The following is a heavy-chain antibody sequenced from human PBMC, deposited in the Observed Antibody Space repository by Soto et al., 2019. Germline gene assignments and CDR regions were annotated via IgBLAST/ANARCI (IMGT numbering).Heavy chain of an antibody. J-gene: IGHJ6*02. CDR1: GGSVSSGSYY. CDR3: ARDRGATREYYYYGMDV. D-gene: IGHD1-26*01. Sequence: QVQLQESGPGLVKPSETLSLTCTVSGGSVSSGSYYWSWIRQPPGKGLEWIGYIYYSGSTNYNPSLKRLVTISVDTSKSQCSLKRSSVTAAETAVYYCARDRGATREYYYYGMDVWGQGTTVAVSS. CDR2: IYYSGST. V-gene: IGHV4-61*01.